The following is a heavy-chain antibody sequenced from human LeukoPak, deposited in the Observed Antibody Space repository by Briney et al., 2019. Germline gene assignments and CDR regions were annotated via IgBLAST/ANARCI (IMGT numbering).Heavy chain of an antibody. CDR1: GFTFSNHW. CDR2: INSDGIST. CDR3: ARADGGYRNFDY. V-gene: IGHV3-74*01. J-gene: IGHJ4*02. Sequence: GGSLRLSCAASGFTFSNHWMHWVRQAPGKGLEWVSRINSDGISTTYADSVKGRFTISRDNAKSTLFLQMNSLRAEDTAVYYCARADGGYRNFDYWGQGTLVTVSS. D-gene: IGHD4-17*01.